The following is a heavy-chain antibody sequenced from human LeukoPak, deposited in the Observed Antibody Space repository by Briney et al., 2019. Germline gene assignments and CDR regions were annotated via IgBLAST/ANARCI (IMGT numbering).Heavy chain of an antibody. J-gene: IGHJ5*02. CDR2: ISGSGGST. Sequence: QSGGSLRLSCAASGFTFSSYATSWVRQAPGKGLEWVSAISGSGGSTYYADSVKGRFTISRDNSKNTLYLQMNSLRAEDTAVYYCAKDQQRTTVTTQPWFDPWGQGTLVTVSS. D-gene: IGHD4-17*01. CDR3: AKDQQRTTVTTQPWFDP. CDR1: GFTFSSYA. V-gene: IGHV3-23*01.